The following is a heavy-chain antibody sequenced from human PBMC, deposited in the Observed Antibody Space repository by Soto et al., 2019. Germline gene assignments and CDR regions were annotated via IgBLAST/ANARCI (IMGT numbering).Heavy chain of an antibody. CDR3: AKVAGPLNDYDFWSGSEATMDV. CDR2: ISYDGSNK. J-gene: IGHJ6*03. CDR1: GFTFSSYG. Sequence: GESLKISCAASGFTFSSYGMHWVRQAPGKGLEWVAVISYDGSNKYYADSVKGRFTISRDNSKNTLYLQMNSLRAEDTAVYYCAKVAGPLNDYDFWSGSEATMDVWGKGTTVTVSS. V-gene: IGHV3-30*18. D-gene: IGHD3-3*01.